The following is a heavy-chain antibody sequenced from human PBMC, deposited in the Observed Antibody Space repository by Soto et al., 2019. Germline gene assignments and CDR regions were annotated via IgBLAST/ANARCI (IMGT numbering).Heavy chain of an antibody. CDR3: ARQNVDTAMAHYYYYYMDV. J-gene: IGHJ6*03. CDR1: GGTFSSYT. CDR2: IIPILGIA. V-gene: IGHV1-69*02. Sequence: ASVKVSCKASGGTFSSYTISWVRQAPGQGLEWMGRIIPILGIANYAQKFQGRVTITADKSTSTAYMELSSLRSEDTAVYYCARQNVDTAMAHYYYYYMDVWGKGTTVTVSS. D-gene: IGHD5-18*01.